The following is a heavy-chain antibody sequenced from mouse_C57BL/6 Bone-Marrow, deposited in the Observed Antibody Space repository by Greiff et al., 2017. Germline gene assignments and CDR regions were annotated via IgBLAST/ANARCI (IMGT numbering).Heavy chain of an antibody. D-gene: IGHD2-5*01. CDR2: IYPGSGST. Sequence: QVQLQQPGAELVKPGASVKMSCKASGYTFTSYWITWVKQRPGQGLEWIGDIYPGSGSTNYTEKFKSKATLTVATSSSTANMQLSSLTSEDSAVYYCARPYYSNYWYVDVWGTGTTVTVSS. V-gene: IGHV1-55*01. J-gene: IGHJ1*03. CDR3: ARPYYSNYWYVDV. CDR1: GYTFTSYW.